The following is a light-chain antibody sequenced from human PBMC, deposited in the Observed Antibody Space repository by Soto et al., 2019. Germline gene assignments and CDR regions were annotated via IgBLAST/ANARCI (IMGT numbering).Light chain of an antibody. Sequence: QSALTQPASVSGSPGQSITISCTGTSSDVGGYNYVSWYQQHPGKAPKLMIYDVSNRPSGVSNRFSGSKSGNTASLTISGLQAEDEADYYCSSYTSSCTGVFGTGTKLTVL. CDR2: DVS. CDR1: SSDVGGYNY. J-gene: IGLJ1*01. CDR3: SSYTSSCTGV. V-gene: IGLV2-14*01.